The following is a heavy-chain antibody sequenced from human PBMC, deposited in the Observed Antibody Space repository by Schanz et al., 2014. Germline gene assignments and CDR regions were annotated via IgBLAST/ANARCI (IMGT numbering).Heavy chain of an antibody. CDR1: GYTFISYG. CDR2: INPSGGST. CDR3: ARGPLGTSP. D-gene: IGHD5-12*01. J-gene: IGHJ5*02. Sequence: QVQLVQSGAEVKKPGASVKVSCKASGYTFISYGIKWVRQAPGQGLEWMGMINPSGGSTTYAQKFQGRVTFTADKSTSTAYMELSSLKSEDTAVYYCARGPLGTSPWGQGTLVTVSS. V-gene: IGHV1-46*01.